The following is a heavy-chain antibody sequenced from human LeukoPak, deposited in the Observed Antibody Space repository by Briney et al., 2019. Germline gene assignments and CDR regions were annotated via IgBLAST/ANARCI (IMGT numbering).Heavy chain of an antibody. CDR3: TRDPRLGDY. J-gene: IGHJ4*02. Sequence: GGSLRLSCAASGFTFSDHYMSWIRQAPGKGLEWVSYMSNTGSTTNYVDSVKGRFTISRDNAQNSLYLQMNSLRVEDTAVYYCTRDPRLGDYWGQGTLVTVSS. V-gene: IGHV3-11*04. D-gene: IGHD7-27*01. CDR2: MSNTGSTT. CDR1: GFTFSDHY.